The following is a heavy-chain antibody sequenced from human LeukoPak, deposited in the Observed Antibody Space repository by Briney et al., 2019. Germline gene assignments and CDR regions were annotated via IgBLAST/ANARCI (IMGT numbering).Heavy chain of an antibody. CDR2: VSPGGYI. V-gene: IGHV4-34*01. D-gene: IGHD2-8*02. Sequence: PSDTLSLPCTVSGVPFNAYYWSWLRQSTGEGLEEIGEVSPGGYIKDNPSLKSRVTISVDTSESQLSLRLSSVTAADTAMYYCARIRCGHTGDICYNHWAQGTLVTVSS. CDR3: ARIRCGHTGDICYNH. CDR1: GVPFNAYY. J-gene: IGHJ5*02.